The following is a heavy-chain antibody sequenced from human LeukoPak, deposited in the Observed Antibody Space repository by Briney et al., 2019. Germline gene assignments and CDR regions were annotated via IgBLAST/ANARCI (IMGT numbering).Heavy chain of an antibody. D-gene: IGHD1-7*01. Sequence: SETLSLTCTVSGGAISSSSYYWGCIRQPPGKGLEWVGSIYYSGSTYYNPSLKSRVTISVDTSKNQFSLKLSSVTAADTAVYYCARSGWELPQLPFDYWGQGTLVTVSS. CDR2: IYYSGST. CDR1: GGAISSSSYY. V-gene: IGHV4-39*01. J-gene: IGHJ4*02. CDR3: ARSGWELPQLPFDY.